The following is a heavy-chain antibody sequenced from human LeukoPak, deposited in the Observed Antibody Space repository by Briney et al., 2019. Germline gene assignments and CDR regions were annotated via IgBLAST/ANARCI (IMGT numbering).Heavy chain of an antibody. V-gene: IGHV1-2*02. D-gene: IGHD6-13*01. Sequence: ASVKVSCKASGYTFTGYYMHWVRQAPGQGLEWMGWINPNSGGTNYAHKFQGRVTMTRDTSISTAYMELSRLRSDDTAVYYCSRATSSWYGGYFDYWGQGTLVTASS. CDR1: GYTFTGYY. CDR3: SRATSSWYGGYFDY. CDR2: INPNSGGT. J-gene: IGHJ4*02.